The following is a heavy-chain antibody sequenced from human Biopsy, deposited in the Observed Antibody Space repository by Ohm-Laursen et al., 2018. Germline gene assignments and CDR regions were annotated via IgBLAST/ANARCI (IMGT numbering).Heavy chain of an antibody. D-gene: IGHD4-23*01. Sequence: PSQTLSLTCTVSGGPFTGHYWTWIRPPPGKGLEGIGHISHTGYTSYNPSLKSRVTISVDTSRNHFSLRLSSLTAADTAVYYWSGGSNDFGGLYFPRWGQGTLLTVSS. CDR2: ISHTGYT. CDR3: SGGSNDFGGLYFPR. V-gene: IGHV4-59*11. CDR1: GGPFTGHY. J-gene: IGHJ4*02.